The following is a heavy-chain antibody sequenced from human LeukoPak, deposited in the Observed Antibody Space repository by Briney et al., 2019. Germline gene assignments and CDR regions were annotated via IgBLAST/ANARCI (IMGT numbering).Heavy chain of an antibody. V-gene: IGHV3-23*01. D-gene: IGHD2-8*01. CDR2: ISDTGATT. CDR1: GFDFNKYW. CDR3: AKDTSIGRYCTNGVCSPFDY. Sequence: GGSLRLSCAASGFDFNKYWMNWVRQAPGKGLEWVSAISDTGATTYDADSVKGRFTISRDNSRSTLYLQMNGLRAEDTALYYCAKDTSIGRYCTNGVCSPFDYWGQGTLVTVSS. J-gene: IGHJ4*02.